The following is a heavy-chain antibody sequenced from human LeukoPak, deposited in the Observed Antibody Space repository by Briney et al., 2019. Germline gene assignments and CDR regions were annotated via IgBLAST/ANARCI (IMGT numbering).Heavy chain of an antibody. V-gene: IGHV4-59*01. CDR2: IYYSGST. D-gene: IGHD6-19*01. J-gene: IGHJ4*02. Sequence: ASETLSLTCTVSGGSIIYYYWTWIRQPPGKGLEWIGYIYYSGSTNYNPSLKSRVTISVDTSKNQFSLNLNSVTAADTAVYYCARAKRGGAVAGTVDYWGQGTLVTVSS. CDR1: GGSIIYYY. CDR3: ARAKRGGAVAGTVDY.